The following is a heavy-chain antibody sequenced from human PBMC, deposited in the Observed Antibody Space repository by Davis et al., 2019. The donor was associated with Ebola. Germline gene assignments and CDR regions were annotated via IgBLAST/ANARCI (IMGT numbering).Heavy chain of an antibody. CDR2: INSDGSST. CDR1: GFTFSSYW. J-gene: IGHJ6*02. D-gene: IGHD3-3*01. CDR3: ARSLLDFWSGYYSSGGMDV. V-gene: IGHV3-74*01. Sequence: PGGSLRLSCAASGFTFSSYWMHWVRQAPGKGLVWVSRINSDGSSTSYADSVKGRFTISRDNAKNTLYLQMNSLRAEDTAVYYCARSLLDFWSGYYSSGGMDVWGQGTTVTVSS.